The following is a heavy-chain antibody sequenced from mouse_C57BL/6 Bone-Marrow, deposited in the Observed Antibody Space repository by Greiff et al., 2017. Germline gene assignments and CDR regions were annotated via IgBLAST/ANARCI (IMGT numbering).Heavy chain of an antibody. Sequence: VKLQESGAELARPGASVKLSCKASGYTFTSYGISWVKQRTGQGLEWIGEIYPRSGNTYYNEKFKGKATLTADKSSSTAYMELRSLTSEDSAVYFCARWAHSKGAWFAYWGQGTLVTVSA. CDR2: IYPRSGNT. CDR1: GYTFTSYG. CDR3: ARWAHSKGAWFAY. V-gene: IGHV1-81*01. D-gene: IGHD2-5*01. J-gene: IGHJ3*01.